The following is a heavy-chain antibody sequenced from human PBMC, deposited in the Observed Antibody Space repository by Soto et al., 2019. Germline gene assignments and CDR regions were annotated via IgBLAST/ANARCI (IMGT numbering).Heavy chain of an antibody. CDR3: ATAGTGYYYGMDV. Sequence: GASVKGPCKVSGYTLTELSMHWVRQAPGKGLEWMGGFDPEDGETIYAQKFQGRVTMTEDTSTDTAYMELSSLRSEDTAVYYCATAGTGYYYGMDVWGQGTTVTVSS. J-gene: IGHJ6*02. V-gene: IGHV1-24*01. CDR1: GYTLTELS. D-gene: IGHD1-1*01. CDR2: FDPEDGET.